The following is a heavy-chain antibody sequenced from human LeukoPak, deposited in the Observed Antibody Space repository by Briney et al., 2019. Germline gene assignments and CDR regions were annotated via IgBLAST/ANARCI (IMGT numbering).Heavy chain of an antibody. CDR1: GGSFSGYY. Sequence: PSETLSLTCVVYGGSFSGYYWSWIRQPPGKGLEWIGEINHSGSTNYNPSLKSRVTISVDTSKNQFSLKLSSVTAADTAVYYCARVVGIQLWPTHYYFDYWGQGTLVTVSS. CDR2: INHSGST. V-gene: IGHV4-34*01. CDR3: ARVVGIQLWPTHYYFDY. J-gene: IGHJ4*02. D-gene: IGHD5-18*01.